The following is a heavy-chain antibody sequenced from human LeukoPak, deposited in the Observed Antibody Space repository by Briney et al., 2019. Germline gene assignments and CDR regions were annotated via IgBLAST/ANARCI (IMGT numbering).Heavy chain of an antibody. Sequence: GGSLRLSCAASGFTFRSYEMHWVRQAPGKGLEWVSYISSSGSTIYYADSVKGRFTISRDNAKNSLYLQMNSLRAEDTAVYYCARDSSSWYFDYWGQGNLVTVSS. J-gene: IGHJ4*02. CDR1: GFTFRSYE. D-gene: IGHD6-13*01. CDR2: ISSSGSTI. CDR3: ARDSSSWYFDY. V-gene: IGHV3-48*03.